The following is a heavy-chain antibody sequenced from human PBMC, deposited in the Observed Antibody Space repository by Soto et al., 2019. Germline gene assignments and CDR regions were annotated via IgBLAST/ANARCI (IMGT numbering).Heavy chain of an antibody. V-gene: IGHV4-39*01. CDR3: ARHGYYDSGSYN. Sequence: QLQLQESGPGLVKPSETLSLTCTVSGGSISSDIDYWAWIRQPPGKGLEWIGSIYFSGSTYYNPSLRSRVTIYIDTSKNQFSLKLDSVTAADTAVYYCARHGYYDSGSYNWGQGTLVTVSS. CDR2: IYFSGST. J-gene: IGHJ4*02. D-gene: IGHD3-10*01. CDR1: GGSISSDIDY.